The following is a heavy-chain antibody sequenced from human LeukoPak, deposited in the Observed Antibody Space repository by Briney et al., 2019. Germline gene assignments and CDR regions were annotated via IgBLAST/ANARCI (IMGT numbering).Heavy chain of an antibody. Sequence: SETLSLTCTVSGGSISSYYWSWIRQPPGKGLEWIGYIYYSGSTNYNPSLKSRVTISVDTSKNQFSLKLSSVTAADTAVYYCARRFYYYGSGSYYMDVWGKGTTVTISS. J-gene: IGHJ6*03. V-gene: IGHV4-59*12. D-gene: IGHD3-10*01. CDR1: GGSISSYY. CDR3: ARRFYYYGSGSYYMDV. CDR2: IYYSGST.